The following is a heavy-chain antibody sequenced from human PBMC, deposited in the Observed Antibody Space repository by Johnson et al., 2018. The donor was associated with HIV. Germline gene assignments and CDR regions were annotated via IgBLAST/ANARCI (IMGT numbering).Heavy chain of an antibody. J-gene: IGHJ3*02. V-gene: IGHV3-53*01. CDR2: GGST. CDR3: AREGEYCTGGSCYNAFDI. Sequence: GGSTYYADSVKGRFTISRDNSKKSLYLQMNNLRAEDTAVYYCAREGEYCTGGSCYNAFDIWGQGTMVIVSS. D-gene: IGHD2-15*01.